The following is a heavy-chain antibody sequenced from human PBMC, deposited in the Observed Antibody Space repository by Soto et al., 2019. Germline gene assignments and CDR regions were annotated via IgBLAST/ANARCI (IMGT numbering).Heavy chain of an antibody. CDR1: GFTFSDYA. J-gene: IGHJ1*01. V-gene: IGHV3-23*01. CDR2: VSGSGGGT. Sequence: GGSLRLSCAASGFTFSDYAMSWVRQAPGKGLEWVSGVSGSGGGTYYADSVEGRLTISRDNSKNTLFLQINSLRDEDTAVYYCVKDRAVAGPEHFQQWGQGTLVTVSS. D-gene: IGHD6-19*01. CDR3: VKDRAVAGPEHFQQ.